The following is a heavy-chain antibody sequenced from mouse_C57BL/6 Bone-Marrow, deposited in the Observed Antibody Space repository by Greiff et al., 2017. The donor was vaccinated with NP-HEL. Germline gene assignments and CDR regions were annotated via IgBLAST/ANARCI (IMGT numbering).Heavy chain of an antibody. Sequence: VKLQESGPELVKPGASVKMSCKASGYTFTTYPIEWMKQNHGKSLEWIGNFHPYNDDTKYNEKFKGKATLTVEKSSSTVYLELSRLTSDDSAVYYCARPGGNYPHWYFDVWGTGTTVTVSS. D-gene: IGHD2-1*01. CDR2: FHPYNDDT. V-gene: IGHV1-47*01. CDR3: ARPGGNYPHWYFDV. CDR1: GYTFTTYP. J-gene: IGHJ1*03.